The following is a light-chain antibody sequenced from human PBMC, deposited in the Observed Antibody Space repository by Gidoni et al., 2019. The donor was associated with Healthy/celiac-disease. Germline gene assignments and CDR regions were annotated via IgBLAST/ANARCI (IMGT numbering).Light chain of an antibody. CDR2: LGS. V-gene: IGKV2-28*01. J-gene: IGKJ1*01. CDR3: MQALQTPWT. CDR1: QSLLHSNGYNY. Sequence: VMTQSPLSLPVTPGEPASISCRSSQSLLHSNGYNYLDWYLQKPGQSPQLLIYLGSNRASGVPDRFSGSGSGTDFTLKISRVEAEDVGVYYCMQALQTPWTFGQGTKVEIK.